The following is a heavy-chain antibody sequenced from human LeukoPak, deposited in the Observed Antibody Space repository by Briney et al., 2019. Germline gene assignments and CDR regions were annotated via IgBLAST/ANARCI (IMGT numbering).Heavy chain of an antibody. Sequence: PSGTLSLTCTVSGGPISSSRYYWDWVRQPPGKGLEWIGGIYYSGSTYYNPSLKGRVTISVDTSKNQFSLKLSSMTAADAAVYYCARRDGYNGPLDYWGQGTLVTVSS. D-gene: IGHD5-24*01. V-gene: IGHV4-39*01. CDR2: IYYSGST. CDR1: GGPISSSRYY. CDR3: ARRDGYNGPLDY. J-gene: IGHJ4*02.